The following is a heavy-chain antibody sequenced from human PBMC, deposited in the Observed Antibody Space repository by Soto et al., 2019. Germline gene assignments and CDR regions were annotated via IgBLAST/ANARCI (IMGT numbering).Heavy chain of an antibody. Sequence: QLQRQESGPGLVKPSETLSLTCSVSGDSINSDNYYWGWIRKPPGKGRNWIGSVYDRGNTYYNPSLTTRVTISLDRSKRQFSLKLNSGTAADAAVYFCARLEGLATISYYFDYWGQGTLVTVSS. CDR2: VYDRGNT. D-gene: IGHD3-9*01. V-gene: IGHV4-39*01. CDR3: ARLEGLATISYYFDY. CDR1: GDSINSDNYY. J-gene: IGHJ4*02.